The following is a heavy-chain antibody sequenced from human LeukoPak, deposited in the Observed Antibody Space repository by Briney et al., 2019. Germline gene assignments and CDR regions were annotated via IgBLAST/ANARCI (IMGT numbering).Heavy chain of an antibody. CDR3: ARDITMVRGGGDY. J-gene: IGHJ4*02. V-gene: IGHV1-2*02. Sequence: ASVKVSCKASGYTFTGYYMHWVRQAPGQGLEWMGWIYPNSGGTNYAQKFQGRVTMTRDTSISTAYMELSRLRSDDTAVYYCARDITMVRGGGDYWGQGTLVTVSS. CDR1: GYTFTGYY. CDR2: IYPNSGGT. D-gene: IGHD3-10*01.